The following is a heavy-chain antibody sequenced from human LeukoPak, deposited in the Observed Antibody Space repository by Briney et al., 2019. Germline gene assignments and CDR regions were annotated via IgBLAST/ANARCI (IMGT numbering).Heavy chain of an antibody. Sequence: ASVKVSCKASGYTFTGYYMHWVRQAPGQGLEWMGWINPNSGGTNYAQKFQGRVTMTRDTSISTAYMELSRLRSDDTAVYYCARTVVISPTGIDYWGQGTLVTVSS. CDR2: INPNSGGT. J-gene: IGHJ4*02. CDR1: GYTFTGYY. CDR3: ARTVVISPTGIDY. V-gene: IGHV1-2*02. D-gene: IGHD4-23*01.